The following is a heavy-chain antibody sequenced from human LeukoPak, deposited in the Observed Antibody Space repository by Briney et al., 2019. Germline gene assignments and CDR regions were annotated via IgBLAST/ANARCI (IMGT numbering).Heavy chain of an antibody. CDR3: ARHGNDAFDI. CDR1: GGSFSGYY. Sequence: PSETLSLTCAVYGGSFSGYYWSWIRQPPGKGLEWIGSIYYSGSTYYNPSLKSRVTISVDTSKNQFSLKLSSVTAADTAVYYCARHGNDAFDIWGQGTMVTVSS. J-gene: IGHJ3*02. CDR2: IYYSGST. V-gene: IGHV4-34*01. D-gene: IGHD4-23*01.